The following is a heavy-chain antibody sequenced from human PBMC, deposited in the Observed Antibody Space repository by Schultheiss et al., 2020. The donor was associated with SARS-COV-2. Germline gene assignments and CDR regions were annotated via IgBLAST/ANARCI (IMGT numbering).Heavy chain of an antibody. CDR1: GGSFSGYY. V-gene: IGHV4-34*01. CDR2: INHSGNT. CDR3: ARSPLGYFDS. D-gene: IGHD3-3*01. Sequence: SETLSLTCAVDGGSFSGYYWTWVRQTPGKGLEWIGRINHSGNTYYNPSLKSRVTISVDTSKRQFSLRLTSVTAADTAVYFCARSPLGYFDSWGQGTLVTVSS. J-gene: IGHJ4*02.